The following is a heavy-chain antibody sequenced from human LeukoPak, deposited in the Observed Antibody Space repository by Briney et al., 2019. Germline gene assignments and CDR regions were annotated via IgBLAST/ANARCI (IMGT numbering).Heavy chain of an antibody. J-gene: IGHJ6*02. CDR1: GYTFTDYY. CDR2: INPNSGGT. D-gene: IGHD2-2*01. V-gene: IGHV1-2*02. CDR3: ARVGPPDASGMDV. Sequence: ASVKVSCKASGYTFTDYYMHWVRQAPGQGLEWMGWINPNSGGTSYAQKFQGKVTMTRDTSTNTAYMELSRLRSDDTAVYYCARVGPPDASGMDVWGQGTTVTVSS.